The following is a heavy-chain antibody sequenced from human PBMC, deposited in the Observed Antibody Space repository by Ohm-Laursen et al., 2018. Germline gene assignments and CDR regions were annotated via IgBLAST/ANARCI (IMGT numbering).Heavy chain of an antibody. CDR1: GGSINSYY. D-gene: IGHD2-15*01. V-gene: IGHV4-59*01. J-gene: IGHJ5*02. CDR3: ARAVACSGGSCFSDNWFDP. Sequence: SETLSLTCTVSGGSINSYYWSWIRQPPGKGLEWIAYTYYSGSTNYNPSLSSRVTISVDTSKNQFSLKLSSVTAADTAVYYCARAVACSGGSCFSDNWFDPWGQGTLVTVSS. CDR2: TYYSGST.